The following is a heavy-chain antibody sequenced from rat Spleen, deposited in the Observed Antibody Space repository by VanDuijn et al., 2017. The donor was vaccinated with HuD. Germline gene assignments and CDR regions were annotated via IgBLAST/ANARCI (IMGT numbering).Heavy chain of an antibody. CDR1: GFTFSDYY. J-gene: IGHJ2*01. Sequence: EVQLVESGGGLVQPGRSMKLSCAASGFTFSDYYMAWVRQAPTKGLEWVASISPTGRGIYYRDSVKGRFTISRDNAKSTLYLQMNSLRSEDTATYYCTRVPLAAISTPFDYWGQGVMVTVSS. D-gene: IGHD1-2*01. CDR2: ISPTGRGI. CDR3: TRVPLAAISTPFDY. V-gene: IGHV5-25*01.